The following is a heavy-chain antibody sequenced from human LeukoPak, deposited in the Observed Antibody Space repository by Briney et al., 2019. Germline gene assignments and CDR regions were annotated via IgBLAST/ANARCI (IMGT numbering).Heavy chain of an antibody. V-gene: IGHV1-18*01. J-gene: IGHJ4*02. D-gene: IGHD3-22*01. CDR3: ARVQPHRIHYDNRDHPTHNDY. CDR2: ISIHNGHT. CDR1: GYIFTNYG. Sequence: GASVKVSCKASGYIFTNYGISWVRQAPGQGLEWMGWISIHNGHTNYAQKLQGRVTMSTDTSTSTAYMELRSLRSGDTAVYYCARVQPHRIHYDNRDHPTHNDYWGQGTLVTVSS.